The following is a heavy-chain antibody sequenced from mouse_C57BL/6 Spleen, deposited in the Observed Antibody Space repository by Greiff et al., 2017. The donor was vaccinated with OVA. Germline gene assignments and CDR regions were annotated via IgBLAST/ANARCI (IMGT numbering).Heavy chain of an antibody. CDR3: ARRGTAWFAY. V-gene: IGHV1-50*01. CDR1: GYTFTSYW. CDR2: IDPSDSYT. Sequence: QVQLQQPGAELVKPGASVKLSCKASGYTFTSYWMQWVKQRPGQGLEWIGEIDPSDSYTNYNQKFKGKATLTVDTSSSTAYMQLSSLTSEDSAVYYCARRGTAWFAYWGKGTLVTVSA. J-gene: IGHJ3*01.